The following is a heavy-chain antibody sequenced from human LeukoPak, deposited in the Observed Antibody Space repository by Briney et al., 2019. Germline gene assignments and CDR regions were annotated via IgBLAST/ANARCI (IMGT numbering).Heavy chain of an antibody. D-gene: IGHD1-26*01. J-gene: IGHJ4*02. CDR3: AKDHKLPFDY. CDR2: LSGSGSTT. V-gene: IGHV3-23*01. Sequence: GGSLRLSCAASGFSFSGYAMNWVRQAPGKGLEWVSGLSGSGSTTYYADSVKGRFTISRDNSKNTLYLQMNSLRAEDTAVYYCAKDHKLPFDYWGQGTLVTVSS. CDR1: GFSFSGYA.